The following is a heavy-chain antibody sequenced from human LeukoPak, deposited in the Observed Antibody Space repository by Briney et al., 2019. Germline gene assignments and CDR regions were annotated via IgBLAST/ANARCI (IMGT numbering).Heavy chain of an antibody. CDR3: AKGREAYSGSYTPFDS. CDR2: ISGSGRDT. CDR1: GFTFSSYA. Sequence: PGRSLRLSCAASGFTFSSYAMHWVRQAPGKGLECVSTISGSGRDTYYTDSVKGRFTISRDSSKNTLYLQMNSLRAEDTAVYYCAKGREAYSGSYTPFDSWGQGTLVTVSS. V-gene: IGHV3-23*01. D-gene: IGHD1-26*01. J-gene: IGHJ4*02.